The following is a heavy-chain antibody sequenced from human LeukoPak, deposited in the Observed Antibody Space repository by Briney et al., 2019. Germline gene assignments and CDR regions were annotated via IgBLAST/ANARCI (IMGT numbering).Heavy chain of an antibody. J-gene: IGHJ5*02. CDR2: ISYSGNT. V-gene: IGHV4-30-4*01. D-gene: IGHD3-22*01. CDR3: ARDYYDSSGWFDP. Sequence: SETLSLTFSVSGGSVSSNNHYWTWIRQPPGKGLEWIGYISYSGNTYYNPSLKSRLIISVDTSKNQFSLKLSSATAADTAVYYCARDYYDSSGWFDPWGQGTLVTVSS. CDR1: GGSVSSNNHY.